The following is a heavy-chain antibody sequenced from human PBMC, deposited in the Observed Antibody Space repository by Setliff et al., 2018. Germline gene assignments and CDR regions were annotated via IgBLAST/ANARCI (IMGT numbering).Heavy chain of an antibody. CDR1: GFTFGDYA. V-gene: IGHV3-7*01. CDR3: AREEDYNFWSGYSD. D-gene: IGHD3-3*01. CDR2: IVADGSGK. Sequence: GGSLRLSCTASGFTFGDYAMSWVRQAPGKGLEWVANIVADGSGKHYVASVKGRFSISRDNDKNSMYLEMNSLRAEDTAVYYCAREEDYNFWSGYSDWGQGTLVTVSS. J-gene: IGHJ4*02.